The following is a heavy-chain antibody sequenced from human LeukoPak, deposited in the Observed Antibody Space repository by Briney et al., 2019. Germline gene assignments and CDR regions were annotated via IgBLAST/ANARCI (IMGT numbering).Heavy chain of an antibody. CDR1: GYSISSGNY. CDR3: ARDPVRLDYNHGYFDY. J-gene: IGHJ4*02. V-gene: IGHV4-38-2*02. Sequence: SETLSLTCTVSGYSISSGNYWGWIRQTPGKGLEWIASVSQRGNTYYNPSLESRVTISIDTSKNQFSLKVRSVTATDTAVYYCARDPVRLDYNHGYFDYWGQEIMVTVSS. CDR2: VSQRGNT. D-gene: IGHD4-11*01.